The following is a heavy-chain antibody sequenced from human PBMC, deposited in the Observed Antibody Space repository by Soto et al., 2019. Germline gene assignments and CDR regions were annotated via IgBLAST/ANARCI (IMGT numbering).Heavy chain of an antibody. CDR1: GFRFNDYY. J-gene: IGHJ4*02. CDR2: ISSGSSTI. Sequence: LRLSCAATGFRFNDYYMTWIRQAPGKGLEWVSYISSGSSTIYYAHSVKGRFTISRDNAKNSLYLQMNSLRAEDTAVYYCATSSGALAASFPYYFDYWGQGTLVTVSS. CDR3: ATSSGALAASFPYYFDY. D-gene: IGHD6-25*01. V-gene: IGHV3-11*01.